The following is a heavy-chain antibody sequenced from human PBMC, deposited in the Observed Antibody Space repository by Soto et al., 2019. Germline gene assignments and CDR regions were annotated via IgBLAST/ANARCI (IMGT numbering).Heavy chain of an antibody. CDR1: GFRFNDYY. J-gene: IGHJ4*02. CDR2: ISSGSSTI. Sequence: LRLSCAATGFRFNDYYMTWIRQAPGKGLEWVSYISSGSSTIYYAHSVKGRFTISRDNAKNSLYLQMNSLRAEDTAVYYCATSSGALAASFPYYFDYWGQGTLVTVSS. CDR3: ATSSGALAASFPYYFDY. D-gene: IGHD6-25*01. V-gene: IGHV3-11*01.